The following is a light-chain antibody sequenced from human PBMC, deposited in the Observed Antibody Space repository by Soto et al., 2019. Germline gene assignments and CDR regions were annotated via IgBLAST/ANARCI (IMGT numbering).Light chain of an antibody. CDR2: GAS. CDR1: QSISSW. V-gene: IGKV1-5*01. CDR3: QQYENYWT. J-gene: IGKJ1*01. Sequence: DIQMTQSPSTLSATAGDRVTITCRASQSISSWLAWYQHKPGKAPKLLIYGASNLDSGVPSRFSGSGSGTEFSLTISNLQPDDCATYYCQQYENYWTFGQGTRVEIK.